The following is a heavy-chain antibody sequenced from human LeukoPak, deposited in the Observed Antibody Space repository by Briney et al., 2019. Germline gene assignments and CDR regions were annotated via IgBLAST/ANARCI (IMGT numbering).Heavy chain of an antibody. CDR3: AKDGGLWVSAHWGDS. CDR2: ITTSDGNT. J-gene: IGHJ4*02. D-gene: IGHD7-27*01. Sequence: GGSLRLSCAASGFTFSSYTMSWVRQAPGKGLEWVSAITTSDGNTYYADSVKGRFTVSRDNSKNTLYLQMNSLRAEDTAVYYCAKDGGLWVSAHWGDSWGRGTLVTVSS. CDR1: GFTFSSYT. V-gene: IGHV3-23*01.